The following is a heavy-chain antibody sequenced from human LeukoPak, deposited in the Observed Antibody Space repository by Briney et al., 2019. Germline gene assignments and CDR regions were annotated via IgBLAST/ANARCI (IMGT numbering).Heavy chain of an antibody. CDR1: GYSFTSYW. J-gene: IGHJ6*02. D-gene: IGHD6-13*01. V-gene: IGHV5-51*01. CDR2: IYPGDSDT. Sequence: GESLKISCEGSGYSFTSYWIGWVRQMPGKGLEWMGIIYPGDSDTRYSPSFQGQVAISADKSISTAYLQWSSLKASDTAMYYCARHYGSSWYWDGMDVWGQGTTVTVSS. CDR3: ARHYGSSWYWDGMDV.